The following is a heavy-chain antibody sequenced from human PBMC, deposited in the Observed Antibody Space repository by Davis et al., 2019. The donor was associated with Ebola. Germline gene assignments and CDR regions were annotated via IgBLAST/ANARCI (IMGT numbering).Heavy chain of an antibody. CDR3: VKDDVTAGRFNY. J-gene: IGHJ4*02. CDR2: IHYSGST. D-gene: IGHD1-20*01. V-gene: IGHV4-34*01. CDR1: GGSFSGYY. Sequence: MPSETLSLTCAVYGGSFSGYYWSWIRQPPGKGLEWIGSIHYSGSTYYNPSLKSRVTISVDTSKSQFSLRLSSVSAADTAMYYCVKDDVTAGRFNYWGQGSLVTVSS.